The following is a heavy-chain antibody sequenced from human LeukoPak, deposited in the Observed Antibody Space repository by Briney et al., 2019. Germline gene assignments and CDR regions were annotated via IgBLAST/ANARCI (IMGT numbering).Heavy chain of an antibody. D-gene: IGHD2-2*01. CDR3: AKSGCSSTSCYGLFPGWFDP. CDR1: EFTFNNYW. CDR2: IKNDGKIT. Sequence: GGSLRLSCAASEFTFNNYWMHWVRQAPGKGLVWVSRIKNDGKITTYADSVKGRFTISKDNAKNTVYLQMNSLRAEDTAVYYCAKSGCSSTSCYGLFPGWFDPWGQGTLVTVSS. V-gene: IGHV3-74*01. J-gene: IGHJ5*02.